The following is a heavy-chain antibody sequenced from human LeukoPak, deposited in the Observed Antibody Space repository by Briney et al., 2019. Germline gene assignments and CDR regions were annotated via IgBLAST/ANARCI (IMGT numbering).Heavy chain of an antibody. D-gene: IGHD3-22*01. CDR3: ARRTYYYDSSGLNAFDI. V-gene: IGHV3-30-3*01. CDR2: ISYDGSNK. CDR1: GFTFSSYA. J-gene: IGHJ3*02. Sequence: GGSLRLSCAASGFTFSSYAMHWVRQAPGKGLEWVAVISYDGSNKYYADSVKGRFTISRDNSKNTLYLQMNSLRAEDTAVYYCARRTYYYDSSGLNAFDIWGQGTMVTVSS.